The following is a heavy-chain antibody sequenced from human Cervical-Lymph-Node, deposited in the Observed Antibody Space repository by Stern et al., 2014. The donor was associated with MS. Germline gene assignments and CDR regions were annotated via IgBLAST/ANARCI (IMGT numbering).Heavy chain of an antibody. D-gene: IGHD4-23*01. CDR2: TVPSLERS. Sequence: VQLVQSGAEVKKPGSSVTVSCKVSGATFSTNGISWVRQGPGQGLEWMGATVPSLERSNYAQRFRGRVTITADESTSTSYMELTSLRSDDTGVYYCAREHHGGNFAAWGQGTLVTVSS. V-gene: IGHV1-69*01. CDR1: GATFSTNG. CDR3: AREHHGGNFAA. J-gene: IGHJ5*02.